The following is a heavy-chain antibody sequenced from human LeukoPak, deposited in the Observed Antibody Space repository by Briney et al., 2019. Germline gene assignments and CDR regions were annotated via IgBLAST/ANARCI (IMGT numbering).Heavy chain of an antibody. V-gene: IGHV3-7*01. CDR2: IKQDGSEK. D-gene: IGHD6-19*01. CDR1: GFTFSSYW. J-gene: IGHJ4*02. CDR3: ARDRIAVAGTGDFDY. Sequence: GSLRLSCAVSGFTFSSYWMSWVRQAPGKGLEWVANIKQDGSEKYYVDSVKGRFTISRDNAKNSLYLQMNSLRAEDTAVYYCARDRIAVAGTGDFDYWGQGTLVTVSS.